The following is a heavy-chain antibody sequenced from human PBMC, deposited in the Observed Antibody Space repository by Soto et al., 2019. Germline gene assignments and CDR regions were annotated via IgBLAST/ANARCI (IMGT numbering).Heavy chain of an antibody. CDR3: ARWTGTTSPTKTGWEFDY. CDR1: GYTFTGYY. D-gene: IGHD1-7*01. Sequence: ASVKVSCKASGYTFTGYYMHWVRQAPGQGLEWMGWLNPNSGGTNYAQKFQGRVTMTRDTSISTTDMELSRLRSDDTAVYYCARWTGTTSPTKTGWEFDYWGQGTLVTVSS. CDR2: LNPNSGGT. J-gene: IGHJ4*02. V-gene: IGHV1-2*02.